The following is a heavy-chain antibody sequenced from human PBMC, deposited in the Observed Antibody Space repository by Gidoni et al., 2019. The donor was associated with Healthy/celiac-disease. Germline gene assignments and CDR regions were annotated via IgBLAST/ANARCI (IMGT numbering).Heavy chain of an antibody. CDR1: GGTFSSYA. D-gene: IGHD3-10*01. Sequence: QVQLVQSGAEVKKPGSSVTVSCTASGGTFSSYAISWVRQAPGQGLEWMGGIIPIFGTANYAQKLQGRVTITADESTSTAYMELSSLRSEDTAVYYWARDRVTMVRGVTSLPFATDAYIWGQGTMVTVSS. V-gene: IGHV1-69*01. CDR2: IIPIFGTA. CDR3: ARDRVTMVRGVTSLPFATDAYI. J-gene: IGHJ3*02.